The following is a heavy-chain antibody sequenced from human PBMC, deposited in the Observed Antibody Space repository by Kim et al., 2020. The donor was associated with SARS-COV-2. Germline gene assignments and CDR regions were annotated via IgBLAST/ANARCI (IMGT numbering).Heavy chain of an antibody. CDR2: IYYTGDT. CDR3: ARLEYSSSSRLFDP. V-gene: IGHV4-39*02. Sequence: SETLSLTCTVSGGSVSSSNYYWGWTRQPPGKGLEWIGNIYYTGDTYYNPSLKSRVTIPADTSKNHFSLKLSSLTAADTAVYYCARLEYSSSSRLFDPWGKGTLVTVSS. CDR1: GGSVSSSNYY. D-gene: IGHD6-6*01. J-gene: IGHJ5*02.